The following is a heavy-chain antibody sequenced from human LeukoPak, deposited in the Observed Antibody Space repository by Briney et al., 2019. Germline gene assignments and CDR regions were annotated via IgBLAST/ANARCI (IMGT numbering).Heavy chain of an antibody. J-gene: IGHJ4*02. CDR3: ARDKSYYYDSSGYYFDY. V-gene: IGHV3-11*04. D-gene: IGHD3-22*01. CDR1: GFTFSDYY. CDR2: ISSSGSTI. Sequence: GSLRLSCAASGFTFSDYYMSWIRQAPGKGLEWVSYISSSGSTIYYADSVKGRFTISRDNAKNSLYLQMNSLRAEDTAVYYCARDKSYYYDSSGYYFDYWGQGTLVTVSS.